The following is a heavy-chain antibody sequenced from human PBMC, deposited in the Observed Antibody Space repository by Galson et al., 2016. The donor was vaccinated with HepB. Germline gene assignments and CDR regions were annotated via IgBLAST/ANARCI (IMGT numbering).Heavy chain of an antibody. CDR3: ARGRCIISSCLPPHFGMDF. Sequence: SLRLSCAASGFTVSSSYMSWVRQAPGRGLEWVSVIYSRGSTYYAGSLNGRFTISRASSETTLSLQMKNLRVEDTAVYFWARGRCIISSCLPPHFGMDFWGQGTTVTVSS. D-gene: IGHD2-2*01. CDR1: GFTVSSSY. J-gene: IGHJ6*02. CDR2: IYSRGST. V-gene: IGHV3-53*01.